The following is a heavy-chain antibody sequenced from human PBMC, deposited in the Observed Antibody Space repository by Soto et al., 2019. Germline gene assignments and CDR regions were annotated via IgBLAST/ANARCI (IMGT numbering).Heavy chain of an antibody. CDR3: ARGSGIVALPGELEDVKYDY. Sequence: QVQLQQLGAGLVKPSETLSLSCAVYGQSFSGHSWAWIRQPPGKGLELIGEINESGSTYYNPSLKSRVSISTDTSKNQFSLKLSSVSAADAASYFCARGSGIVALPGELEDVKYDYWGQGALVNVSS. J-gene: IGHJ4*02. CDR1: GQSFSGHS. D-gene: IGHD2-21*01. CDR2: INESGST. V-gene: IGHV4-34*01.